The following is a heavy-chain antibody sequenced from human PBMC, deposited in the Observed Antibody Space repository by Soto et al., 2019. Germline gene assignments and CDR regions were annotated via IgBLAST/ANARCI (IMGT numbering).Heavy chain of an antibody. D-gene: IGHD3-10*01. J-gene: IGHJ4*02. V-gene: IGHV1-69*02. CDR1: GGTFSSYT. CDR2: IIPILGIA. Sequence: QVQLVQSGAEVKKPGSSVKVSCKASGGTFSSYTISWVRQAPGQGLEWMGRIIPILGIANYAQKFQGRVTITADKSTSTAYVELSSLRSEDTAVYYCARVRGVRGVDFDYWGQGTLVTVSS. CDR3: ARVRGVRGVDFDY.